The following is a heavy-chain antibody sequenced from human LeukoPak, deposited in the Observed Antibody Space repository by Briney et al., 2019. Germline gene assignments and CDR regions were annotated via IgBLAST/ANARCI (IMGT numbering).Heavy chain of an antibody. D-gene: IGHD6-13*01. Sequence: SETLSLTCTVSGYSISSGYYWGWIRQPPGKGLEWIGSIYHSGSTYYNPSLRSRATISVATSKNQFSLQLNSVTPEDTAVYYCARDSRQIMSGYSSSWYDGMGCIWFDPWGQGTLVTVSS. J-gene: IGHJ5*02. CDR3: ARDSRQIMSGYSSSWYDGMGCIWFDP. CDR1: GYSISSGYY. CDR2: IYHSGST. V-gene: IGHV4-38-2*02.